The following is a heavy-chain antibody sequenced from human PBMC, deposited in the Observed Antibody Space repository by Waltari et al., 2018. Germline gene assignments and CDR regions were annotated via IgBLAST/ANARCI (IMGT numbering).Heavy chain of an antibody. J-gene: IGHJ4*02. V-gene: IGHV3-11*01. CDR1: GFTFSDYH. CDR3: ARYDFWSGYFPFDY. Sequence: QMQLVESGGGLVKPGGSLRLSCAASGFTFSDYHMAWIRQAPGKGLEWVSHISSSDSTIYYVDSVKGRFTIARDNAKKSLYLQMNSLRGEDTAVYYCARYDFWSGYFPFDYWGQGTLVTVSS. D-gene: IGHD3-3*01. CDR2: ISSSDSTI.